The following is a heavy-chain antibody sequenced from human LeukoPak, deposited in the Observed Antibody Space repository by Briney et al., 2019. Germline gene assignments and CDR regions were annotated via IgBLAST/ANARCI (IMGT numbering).Heavy chain of an antibody. CDR3: ARDWDTAMAPATGYYYYMDV. D-gene: IGHD5-18*01. V-gene: IGHV1-2*02. CDR1: GYTFTGYY. Sequence: ASVKVSCKASGYTFTGYYIHWVRQAPGQGLEWMGWINPNSGGTNYAQKFQGRVTMTRDTSISTAYMELSRLRSDDTAVYYCARDWDTAMAPATGYYYYMDVWGKGTTVTVSS. CDR2: INPNSGGT. J-gene: IGHJ6*03.